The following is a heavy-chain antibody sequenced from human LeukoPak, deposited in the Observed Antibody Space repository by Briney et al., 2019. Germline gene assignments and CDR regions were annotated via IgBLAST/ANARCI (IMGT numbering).Heavy chain of an antibody. D-gene: IGHD3-16*01. Sequence: PGGSLRLSCAASGLTFSSYWMTWVRQAPGKGLEWVATIKYDGSETCYVDSVRGRFSISRDNAKNSLYLQMNSLRAEDTAVYYCARDSTLSNYWGQGTLVTVSS. CDR2: IKYDGSET. CDR3: ARDSTLSNY. CDR1: GLTFSSYW. V-gene: IGHV3-7*04. J-gene: IGHJ4*02.